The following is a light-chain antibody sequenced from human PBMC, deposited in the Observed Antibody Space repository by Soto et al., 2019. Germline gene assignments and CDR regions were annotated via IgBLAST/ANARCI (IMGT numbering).Light chain of an antibody. V-gene: IGKV3-20*01. J-gene: IGKJ1*01. CDR3: QQSYSTPPT. CDR1: QSISSSY. Sequence: EIVLTQSPGTLSLSPVEIATLSFMASQSISSSYLAWYQQKPGQAPRLLIYGASNRATGIPARFSGSGSGTDFTLTISSLEPEDFATYYCQQSYSTPPTFGQGTKVDI. CDR2: GAS.